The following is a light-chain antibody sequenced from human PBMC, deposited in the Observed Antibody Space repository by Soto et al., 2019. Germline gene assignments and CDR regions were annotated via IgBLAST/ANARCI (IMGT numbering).Light chain of an antibody. V-gene: IGLV1-40*01. CDR1: SSNIGAGYD. J-gene: IGLJ1*01. CDR3: VLYMGSGIYV. CDR2: GNS. Sequence: QSVLTQPPSVSGAPGQRVTISCTGSSSNIGAGYDVHWYQQLPGTAPKLLIYGNSNRPSGVPDRFSGSILGNKAALTITGAQADDESDYYCVLYMGSGIYVLGTGTKLTVL.